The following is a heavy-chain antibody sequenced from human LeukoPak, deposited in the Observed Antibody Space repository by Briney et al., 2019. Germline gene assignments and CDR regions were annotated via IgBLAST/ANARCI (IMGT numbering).Heavy chain of an antibody. CDR3: AKRTHFFDP. D-gene: IGHD3-3*02. J-gene: IGHJ5*02. CDR2: IFHNGNI. Sequence: SETLSLTCTVSSGSVSSSNWWSWVRQSPGKGLEWIGEIFHNGNINYNPSLESRVTISVDKSKNEFSLKLRSVTAADTAVYYCAKRTHFFDPWGQGTLVTVSS. CDR1: SGSVSSSNW. V-gene: IGHV4-4*02.